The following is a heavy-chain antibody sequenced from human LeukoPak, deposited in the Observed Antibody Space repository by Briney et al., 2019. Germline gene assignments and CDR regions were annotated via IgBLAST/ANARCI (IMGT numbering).Heavy chain of an antibody. CDR1: GYSISSGYY. Sequence: KPSETLSLTCTVSGYSISSGYYWGWIRQPPGKGLERIGTIYHSGSTYYNSSLKSRVTISVDTSKNHFSLKLTSVTAADTAVYYCARLDTTRSTSNVFDYWGQGTLVTVSS. J-gene: IGHJ4*02. CDR3: ARLDTTRSTSNVFDY. V-gene: IGHV4-38-2*02. CDR2: IYHSGST. D-gene: IGHD5-18*01.